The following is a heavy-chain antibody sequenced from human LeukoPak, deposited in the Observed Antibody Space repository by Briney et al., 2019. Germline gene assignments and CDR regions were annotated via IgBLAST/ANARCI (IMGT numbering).Heavy chain of an antibody. D-gene: IGHD2-21*02. V-gene: IGHV1-46*01. Sequence: ASVKVSCKTSGYPFTGNYINWLRQAPGQGLEWLGLIDPSRGGTVYAQKFQGRVTITADESTSTAYMELSSLRSEDTAVYYCARGVVVTGYYYYYGMDVWGQGTTVTVSS. CDR1: GYPFTGNY. CDR3: ARGVVVTGYYYYYGMDV. J-gene: IGHJ6*02. CDR2: IDPSRGGT.